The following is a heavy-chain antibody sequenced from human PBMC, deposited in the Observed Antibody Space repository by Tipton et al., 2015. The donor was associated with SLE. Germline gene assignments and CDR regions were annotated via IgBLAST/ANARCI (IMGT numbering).Heavy chain of an antibody. D-gene: IGHD4-11*01. V-gene: IGHV4-34*01. Sequence: TLSLTCAVYGGSFSGYYWTWIRQPPGKGLEWIGEINHGGSTNYNPSLKSRVTISEDTSKNQFSLKLTSVTAADTAIYYCARGPDYSNYYFYRMDVWGQGTTVTVSS. CDR1: GGSFSGYY. CDR3: ARGPDYSNYYFYRMDV. CDR2: INHGGST. J-gene: IGHJ6*02.